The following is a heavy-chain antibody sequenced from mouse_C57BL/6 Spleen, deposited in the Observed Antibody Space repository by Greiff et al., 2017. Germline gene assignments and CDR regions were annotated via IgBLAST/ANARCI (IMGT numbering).Heavy chain of an antibody. CDR3: ARSAYGCGLDY. CDR1: GYTFTSYW. J-gene: IGHJ2*01. V-gene: IGHV1-5*01. D-gene: IGHD1-1*01. Sequence: VQLKESGTVLARPGASVKMSCKTSGYTFTSYWMHWVKQRPGQGLEWIGAIYPGNGDTSYNQKFKGKAKLTAVTSASTTYMRLSSLTDEDSAVYYSARSAYGCGLDYWGQGTTLTVSS. CDR2: IYPGNGDT.